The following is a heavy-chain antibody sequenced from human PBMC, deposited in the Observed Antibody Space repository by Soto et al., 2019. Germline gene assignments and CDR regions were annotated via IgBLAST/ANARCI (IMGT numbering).Heavy chain of an antibody. CDR1: GFTVSSNY. CDR2: IYSGGST. V-gene: IGHV3-66*01. Sequence: GGSLRLSCAASGFTVSSNYMSWVRQAPGKGLEWVSVIYSGGSTYYADSVKGRFTISRDNSKNTLYLQMNSLRAEDTAVYYCARDRSGYCSSTSCYDDAFDIWGQGTMVTVSS. J-gene: IGHJ3*02. CDR3: ARDRSGYCSSTSCYDDAFDI. D-gene: IGHD2-2*01.